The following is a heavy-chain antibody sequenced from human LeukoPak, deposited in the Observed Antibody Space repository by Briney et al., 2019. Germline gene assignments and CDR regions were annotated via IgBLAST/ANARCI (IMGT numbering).Heavy chain of an antibody. CDR1: SGSISSYY. CDR3: ARGAPANYDFWSGLSLNNYYYYGMDV. Sequence: PSEALSLTCTVSSGSISSYYWSWIRQPPGKGLEWIGYIYYSGSTNYNPSLKSRVTISVDTSKNQFSLKLSSVTAADTAVYYCARGAPANYDFWSGLSLNNYYYYGMDVWGQGTTVTVSS. V-gene: IGHV4-59*01. J-gene: IGHJ6*02. D-gene: IGHD3-3*01. CDR2: IYYSGST.